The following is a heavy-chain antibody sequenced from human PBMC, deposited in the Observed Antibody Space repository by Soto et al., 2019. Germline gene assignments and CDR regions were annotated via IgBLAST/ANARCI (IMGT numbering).Heavy chain of an antibody. Sequence: GGSLRLSCAASGFTFSSYAMSWVRQAPGKGLEWVSAISGSGDSTYYADSVKGRFTISRDNSKNTLYLQMTSLRAEETAVYYCAKVELLWFGEPRFDYWGQGTLVTVSS. D-gene: IGHD3-10*01. CDR3: AKVELLWFGEPRFDY. CDR2: ISGSGDST. V-gene: IGHV3-23*01. J-gene: IGHJ4*02. CDR1: GFTFSSYA.